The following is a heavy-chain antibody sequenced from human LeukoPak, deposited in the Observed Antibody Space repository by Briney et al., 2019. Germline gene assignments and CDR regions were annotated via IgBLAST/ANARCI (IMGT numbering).Heavy chain of an antibody. Sequence: GGSLTLSCEASGFTLRDYAMNWVRQPPGKGLEWVSAISRSGGSTYYADSVKGRFTISRDNSKNTLYLQMNSLRAEDTATYYCAKGSLGSCRGVICYSLDYWGKGSMLTVSS. CDR2: ISRSGGST. J-gene: IGHJ4*02. V-gene: IGHV3-23*01. D-gene: IGHD2-15*01. CDR3: AKGSLGSCRGVICYSLDY. CDR1: GFTLRDYA.